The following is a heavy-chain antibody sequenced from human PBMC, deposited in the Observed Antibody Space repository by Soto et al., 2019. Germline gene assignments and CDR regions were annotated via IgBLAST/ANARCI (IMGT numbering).Heavy chain of an antibody. CDR3: ARDKSYALAV. V-gene: IGHV3-74*03. CDR2: INSDGSST. Sequence: EVQLVESGGGFVQPGGSLRLSCAASGFDFSNSWMHWVRQVPGKGLVWVSHINSDGSSTTYADSVKGRFTISRDNARTTVYLQLDSLRVEDTAVYYCARDKSYALAVWGQATTVTVSS. D-gene: IGHD4-17*01. J-gene: IGHJ6*02. CDR1: GFDFSNSW.